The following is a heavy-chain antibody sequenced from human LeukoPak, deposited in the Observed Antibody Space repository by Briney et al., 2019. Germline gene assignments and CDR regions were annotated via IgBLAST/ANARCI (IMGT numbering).Heavy chain of an antibody. D-gene: IGHD5-12*01. Sequence: PSETLSLTCTVSGGSISSGDYYWSWIRQPPGKGLEWIGSIYHSGSTYYNPSLKSRVTISVDTSKNQFSLKLSSVTAADTAVYYCARLGGLRAFDIWGQGTMVTVSS. CDR2: IYHSGST. V-gene: IGHV4-39*07. J-gene: IGHJ3*02. CDR1: GGSISSGDYY. CDR3: ARLGGLRAFDI.